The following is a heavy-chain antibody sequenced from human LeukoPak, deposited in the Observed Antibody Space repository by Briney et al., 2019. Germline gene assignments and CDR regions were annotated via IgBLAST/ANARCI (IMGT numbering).Heavy chain of an antibody. J-gene: IGHJ6*02. CDR1: GGSFSGYY. Sequence: SETLSLTCAVYGGSFSGYYWSWIRQPPGKGLEWIGEINHSGSTNYNPSLKSRVTISVDTSKNQFSLKLSSVTAADTAVYYCARGRLIPLIVVVIPSYYYYGMDVWGQGTTVTVS. V-gene: IGHV4-34*01. CDR3: ARGRLIPLIVVVIPSYYYYGMDV. D-gene: IGHD3-22*01. CDR2: INHSGST.